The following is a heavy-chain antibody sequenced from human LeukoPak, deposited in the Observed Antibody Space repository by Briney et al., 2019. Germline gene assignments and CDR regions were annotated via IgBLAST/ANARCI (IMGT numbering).Heavy chain of an antibody. Sequence: SETLSLTCTVSGGSVSSGSYYWSWIRQPPGKGLEWIGYIYYSGSTNYNPSLKSRVTISVDTSKNQFSLKVSSVTAADTAVYYCAREVVTRDHNYGLDVWGQGTTVTVSS. J-gene: IGHJ6*02. CDR2: IYYSGST. D-gene: IGHD2-21*02. V-gene: IGHV4-61*01. CDR3: AREVVTRDHNYGLDV. CDR1: GGSVSSGSYY.